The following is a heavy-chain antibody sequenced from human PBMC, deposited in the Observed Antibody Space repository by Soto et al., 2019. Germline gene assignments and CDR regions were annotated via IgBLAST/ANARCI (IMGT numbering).Heavy chain of an antibody. D-gene: IGHD3-10*01. CDR3: ARRLLFGDSSAPYDGMDV. Sequence: RLLESGGGLVQPGGSLRLSCTASGFTFKIYAMSWVRQAPGKRQVGVSGITASASTTYYGASAKGRFTISRDNSKDTLALQVNSRRVEDTAVYYCARRLLFGDSSAPYDGMDVWGQGTTVTVSS. CDR1: GFTFKIYA. V-gene: IGHV3-23*01. J-gene: IGHJ6*02. CDR2: ITASASTT.